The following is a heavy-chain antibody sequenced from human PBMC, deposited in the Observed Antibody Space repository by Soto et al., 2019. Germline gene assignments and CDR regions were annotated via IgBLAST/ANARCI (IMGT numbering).Heavy chain of an antibody. CDR3: ARDIVVVPAAIGDYYYYYMDV. CDR2: ISAYNGNT. Sequence: ASVKVSCKASGYTFTSYGISWVRQAPGQGLEWMGWISAYNGNTNYAQKLQGRVTMTTDTSTSTAYMELRSLRSDDTAVYYCARDIVVVPAAIGDYYYYYMDVWGKGTTVTVSS. J-gene: IGHJ6*03. D-gene: IGHD2-2*02. CDR1: GYTFTSYG. V-gene: IGHV1-18*01.